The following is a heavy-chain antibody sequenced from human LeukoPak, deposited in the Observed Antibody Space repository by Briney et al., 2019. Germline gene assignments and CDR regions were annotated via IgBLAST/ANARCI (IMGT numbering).Heavy chain of an antibody. D-gene: IGHD1-26*01. CDR2: ISYDGSNK. CDR1: GFTFSSYG. V-gene: IGHV3-30*18. J-gene: IGHJ4*02. Sequence: PGRSLRLSCAASGFTFSSYGMHWVRQAPGKGLEWVPVISYDGSNKYYADSVKGRFTISRDNSKNTLYLQMNSLRAEDTAVYYCAKDAAGALDYWGQGTLVTVSS. CDR3: AKDAAGALDY.